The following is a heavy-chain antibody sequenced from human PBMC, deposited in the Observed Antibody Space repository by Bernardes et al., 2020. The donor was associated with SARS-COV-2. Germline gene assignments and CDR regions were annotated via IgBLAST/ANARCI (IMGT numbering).Heavy chain of an antibody. CDR3: TRREVHDY. V-gene: IGHV3-74*01. J-gene: IGHJ4*02. CDR1: GFTFSSHW. CDR2: IKSDGTNT. D-gene: IGHD1-26*01. Sequence: GSLRLSCAASGFTFSSHWMHWVRQAPGKGLVWVARIKSDGTNTNYADFVTGRFTISRDNTKNTLYLQMNSLRAEDTAVYYCTRREVHDYWGQGTLVTVSS.